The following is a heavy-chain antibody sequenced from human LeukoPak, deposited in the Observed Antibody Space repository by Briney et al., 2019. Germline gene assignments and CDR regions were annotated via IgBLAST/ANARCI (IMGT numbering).Heavy chain of an antibody. Sequence: GGSLRLSCAASGFTFEADGMSWVRQAPAKGLEWVSGINWNGDSTGYADSVKGRFTISRDNAKNALYLQMNSLRAEDTALYYCASAAAYYYYQYMDVWGKGTTVIVSS. CDR2: INWNGDST. D-gene: IGHD6-13*01. CDR1: GFTFEADG. J-gene: IGHJ6*03. V-gene: IGHV3-20*04. CDR3: ASAAAYYYYQYMDV.